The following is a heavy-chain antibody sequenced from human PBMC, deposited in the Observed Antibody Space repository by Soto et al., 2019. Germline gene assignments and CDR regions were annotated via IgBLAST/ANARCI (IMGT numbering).Heavy chain of an antibody. D-gene: IGHD1-1*01. J-gene: IGHJ5*02. CDR3: ARAALYNRGHCWFDP. Sequence: SETLSLTCTVSGGSVDRGDYYWTWIRQPPGKGLEWIGYAYYAGTTYYNPSLKSRAAISVETSSNRFSLNLTSVTAADTAVYYCARAALYNRGHCWFDPWGQGTLVTVSS. CDR2: AYYAGTT. V-gene: IGHV4-30-4*01. CDR1: GGSVDRGDYY.